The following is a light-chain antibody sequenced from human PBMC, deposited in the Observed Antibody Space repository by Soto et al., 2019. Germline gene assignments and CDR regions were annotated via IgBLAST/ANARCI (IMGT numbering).Light chain of an antibody. J-gene: IGKJ1*01. CDR1: QSISSY. CDR2: AAS. CDR3: QQSYSTPWT. V-gene: IGKV1-39*01. Sequence: DIQMTQSPSSLSASVGDRVTITCRASQSISSYLNWYQEKPGKAPKLLIYAASSLQSGVPSRFSGSASGTDFTLTISSLQPEDFAPYYCQQSYSTPWTFGQGTKV.